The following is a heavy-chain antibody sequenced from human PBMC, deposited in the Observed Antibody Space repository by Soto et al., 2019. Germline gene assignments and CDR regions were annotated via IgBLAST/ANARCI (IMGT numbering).Heavy chain of an antibody. CDR1: GFTFRSFT. Sequence: PGGSLRRSCAASGFTFRSFTMNFVRQAPGKGLECVSAILSNSAYIDYTDALRGRFTISRDNAKNSLHLQIPSLRAEDTAVYYCTRDASRDSSARGWFDPWGQGTLVTVSS. J-gene: IGHJ5*02. V-gene: IGHV3-21*01. CDR3: TRDASRDSSARGWFDP. CDR2: ILSNSAYI. D-gene: IGHD6-13*01.